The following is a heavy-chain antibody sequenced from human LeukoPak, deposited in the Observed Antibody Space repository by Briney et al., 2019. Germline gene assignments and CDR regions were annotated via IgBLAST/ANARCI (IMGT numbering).Heavy chain of an antibody. V-gene: IGHV4-34*01. CDR1: GGSFSGYY. D-gene: IGHD4-17*01. CDR2: INHSGST. Sequence: SETLSLTCAVYGGSFSGYYWSWIRQPPGKGLEWIGEINHSGSTNYNPSVKSRVTISVDTSKNQFSLKLSSVTAADTAVYYCARARGYGDYVGWFDPWGQGTLVTVSS. J-gene: IGHJ5*02. CDR3: ARARGYGDYVGWFDP.